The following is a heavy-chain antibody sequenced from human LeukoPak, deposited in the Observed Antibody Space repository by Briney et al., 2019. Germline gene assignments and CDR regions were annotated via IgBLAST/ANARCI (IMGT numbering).Heavy chain of an antibody. CDR3: ARGYGYNSEY. V-gene: IGHV4-59*13. CDR1: GGSISTFY. J-gene: IGHJ4*02. D-gene: IGHD5-24*01. CDR2: IQNSGST. Sequence: SETLSLTCTVSGGSISTFYWIWIRQPPGKGLEWIGCIQNSGSTEYNPSLESRVTISVDRSRNQFSLKLTSVTAADTAVYFCARGYGYNSEYWGQGTLVTVSP.